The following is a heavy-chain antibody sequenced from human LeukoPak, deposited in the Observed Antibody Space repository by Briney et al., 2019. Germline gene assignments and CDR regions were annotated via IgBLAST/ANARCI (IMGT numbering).Heavy chain of an antibody. D-gene: IGHD6-6*01. CDR3: ARESIAARPGSGGVDAFDI. CDR1: GGSISSSSYY. CDR2: IYYSGST. Sequence: SETLSLTCTVSGGSISSSSYYWGWIRQPPGKGLEWIGSIYYSGSTYYNPSLKSRVTISVDTSKNQFSLELSSVTAADTAVYYCARESIAARPGSGGVDAFDIWGQGTMVTVSS. V-gene: IGHV4-39*02. J-gene: IGHJ3*02.